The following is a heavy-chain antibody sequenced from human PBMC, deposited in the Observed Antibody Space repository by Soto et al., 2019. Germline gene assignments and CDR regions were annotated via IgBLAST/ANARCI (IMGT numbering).Heavy chain of an antibody. J-gene: IGHJ6*02. D-gene: IGHD3-22*01. CDR1: GGSISSSSYY. CDR2: IYYSGST. CDR3: ARLRYDSSGFYYYYYGMDV. V-gene: IGHV4-39*01. Sequence: SETLSLTCTVSGGSISSSSYYWGWIRQPPGKGLEWIGSIYYSGSTYYNPSLKSRVTISVDTSKNQFSLKLSSVTAADTAVYYCARLRYDSSGFYYYYYGMDVWGQGATVTVSS.